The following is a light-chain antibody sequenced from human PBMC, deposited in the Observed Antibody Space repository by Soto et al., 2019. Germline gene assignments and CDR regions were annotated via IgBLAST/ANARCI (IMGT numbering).Light chain of an antibody. CDR1: QTISNF. CDR2: SAS. CDR3: QQTYSAPHT. J-gene: IGKJ2*01. V-gene: IGKV1-39*01. Sequence: DNQMTQSPSSLSASVGDRVTITCRASQTISNFLNWYQKKPDKAPTLLIYSASSLQRGVPANFSGSGSGADFTLSISHVRPEDLATYFCQQTYSAPHTFGQGTKVEIK.